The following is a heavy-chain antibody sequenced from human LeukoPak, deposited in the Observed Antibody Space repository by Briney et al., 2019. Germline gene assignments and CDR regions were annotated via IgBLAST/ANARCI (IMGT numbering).Heavy chain of an antibody. D-gene: IGHD6-13*01. CDR1: GFTFSNYA. CDR2: INDRGVDT. V-gene: IGHV3-23*01. Sequence: PGGSLRLSCAASGFTFSNYAMSWVRQAPGKGLEWVSGINDRGVDTYYTDSVKGRFTISRDSSKNTLFLQMNSLTAEDTAVYYCAKGSSPLGHFDCWGQGTLVTVSS. CDR3: AKGSSPLGHFDC. J-gene: IGHJ4*02.